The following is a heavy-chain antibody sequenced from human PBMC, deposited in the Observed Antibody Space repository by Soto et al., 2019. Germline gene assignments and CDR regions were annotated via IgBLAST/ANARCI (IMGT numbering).Heavy chain of an antibody. V-gene: IGHV3-30*18. CDR3: ANDYQGWTDY. Sequence: QVQLVESGGGVVQPGRSLRLSCAASGFTFSSYGMHWVRQAPGKGLEWVAVISYDGSNKYYADSVKGRFTISRDNSKNTLYLQMNSLRAEDTAVYYWANDYQGWTDYWGQGTLVTVSS. D-gene: IGHD6-19*01. CDR2: ISYDGSNK. CDR1: GFTFSSYG. J-gene: IGHJ4*02.